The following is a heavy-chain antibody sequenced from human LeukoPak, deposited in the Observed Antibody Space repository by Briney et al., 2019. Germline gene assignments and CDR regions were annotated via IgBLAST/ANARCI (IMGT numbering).Heavy chain of an antibody. Sequence: GGSLRLSCAASGFTFSDYYMSWIRQAPGKGLEWVSFISSSGTDIFYADSMKGRFTISRDNAKNSLYLQMNSLRAEDTAVYYCVRYCSSTSCYIGPGEYFQHWGQGTLVAVSS. CDR3: VRYCSSTSCYIGPGEYFQH. CDR2: ISSSGTDI. CDR1: GFTFSDYY. D-gene: IGHD2-2*02. V-gene: IGHV3-11*01. J-gene: IGHJ1*01.